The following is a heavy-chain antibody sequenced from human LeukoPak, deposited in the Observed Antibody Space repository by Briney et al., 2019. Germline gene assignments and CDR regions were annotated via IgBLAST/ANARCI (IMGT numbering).Heavy chain of an antibody. Sequence: PGGSLRLSCAASGFTFSSYAMSWARQAPGKGLEWVSYISSSGSTIYYADSVKGRFTISRDNAKNSLYLQMNSLRAEDTAVYYCARVSRPSYFDYWGQGTLVTVSS. CDR2: ISSSGSTI. J-gene: IGHJ4*02. D-gene: IGHD6-6*01. V-gene: IGHV3-48*04. CDR3: ARVSRPSYFDY. CDR1: GFTFSSYA.